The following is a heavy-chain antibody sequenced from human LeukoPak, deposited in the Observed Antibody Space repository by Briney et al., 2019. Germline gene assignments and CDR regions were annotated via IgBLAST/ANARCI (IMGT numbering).Heavy chain of an antibody. V-gene: IGHV3-66*01. CDR2: IYSGGST. CDR1: GFTFSNTW. CDR3: ARGWFWSARPFEY. D-gene: IGHD6-6*01. J-gene: IGHJ4*02. Sequence: PGGSLRLSCAASGFTFSNTWMNWVRQAPGKGLEWVSVIYSGGSTYYADSVRGRFTISRDNSKNTLYLQMNSLRDEDTAVYYCARGWFWSARPFEYWGQGTLVTVSS.